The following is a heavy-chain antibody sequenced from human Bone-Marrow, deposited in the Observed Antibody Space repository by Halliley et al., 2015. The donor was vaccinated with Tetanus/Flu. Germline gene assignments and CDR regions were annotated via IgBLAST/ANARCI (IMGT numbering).Heavy chain of an antibody. D-gene: IGHD3-10*01. Sequence: GWMGYIDSSGSTSYSPSLKSRVTMSVDTSNNQFSLNVASVTAADTAVYYCAREKYGSGSTDYWGQGTLVTVSS. CDR3: AREKYGSGSTDY. CDR2: IDSSGST. V-gene: IGHV4-59*01. J-gene: IGHJ4*02.